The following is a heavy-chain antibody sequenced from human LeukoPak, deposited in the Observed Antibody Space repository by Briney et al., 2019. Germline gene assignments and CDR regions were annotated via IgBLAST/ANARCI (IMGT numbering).Heavy chain of an antibody. CDR2: INTNTGNP. V-gene: IGHV7-4-1*02. CDR3: ARRPVSVRGNYYGGAFDI. Sequence: GASVKVSCKASGYTFTSYAMNWVRQAPGQGLEWMGWINTNTGNPTYAQGFTGRFVFSLDTSVSTAYLQWSSLKASETAMYYCARRPVSVRGNYYGGAFDIWGQGTMVTVSS. J-gene: IGHJ3*02. CDR1: GYTFTSYA. D-gene: IGHD3-10*02.